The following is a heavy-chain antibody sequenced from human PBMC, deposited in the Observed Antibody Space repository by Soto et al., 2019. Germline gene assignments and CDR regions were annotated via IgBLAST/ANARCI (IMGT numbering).Heavy chain of an antibody. CDR3: AKFDSGYDIDY. V-gene: IGHV3-23*01. Sequence: EVQVLESGGGLVQPGGSLSLSYAASGFTFSNYAMTWVRQAPGKGLEWLSRITGNGGSTHYADSVRGRFTISRDNSKNTLYLQMNSLRPEDTAIYYCAKFDSGYDIDYWGQGTLVTVS. CDR1: GFTFSNYA. CDR2: ITGNGGST. D-gene: IGHD5-12*01. J-gene: IGHJ4*02.